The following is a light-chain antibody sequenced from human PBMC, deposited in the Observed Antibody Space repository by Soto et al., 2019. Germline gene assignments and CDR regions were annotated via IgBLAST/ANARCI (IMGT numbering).Light chain of an antibody. V-gene: IGLV2-23*02. Sequence: QSALTQPASVSGSPGQSITISCTGTSSDVGSYNLVSWYQQHPGKAPKLMIYEVSKRPSGASYRFSGSKSGNTASLTISGLQAEDEADYYCCSYAGSSTLVFGGGTKVTVL. J-gene: IGLJ2*01. CDR3: CSYAGSSTLV. CDR2: EVS. CDR1: SSDVGSYNL.